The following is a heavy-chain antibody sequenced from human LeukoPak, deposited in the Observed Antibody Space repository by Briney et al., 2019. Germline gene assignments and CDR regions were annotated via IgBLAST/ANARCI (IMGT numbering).Heavy chain of an antibody. CDR3: ARDRINMMVLVHDSGLDL. CDR2: LSYDGRDR. V-gene: IGHV3-30*01. Sequence: GRSLRPSCAASGFTLSEYGIHWVRQAPGKGLEWVAVLSYDGRDRYYADSVNGRFTISRDISSDTVSLQMNSLRVEDTAVYFCARDRINMMVLVHDSGLDLWGQGTLVTVSS. D-gene: IGHD3-22*01. J-gene: IGHJ5*02. CDR1: GFTLSEYG.